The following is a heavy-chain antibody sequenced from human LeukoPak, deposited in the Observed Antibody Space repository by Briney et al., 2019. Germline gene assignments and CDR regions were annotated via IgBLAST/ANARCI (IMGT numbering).Heavy chain of an antibody. V-gene: IGHV3-33*01. D-gene: IGHD2-15*01. Sequence: GGSLRLSCAASGFTFSSYGMHWVRQAPGKGLEWVAVIWYDGSNKYYADSVKGRFTISRDNSKNTLYLQMNSLRAEGTAVYYCASETNCSGGSCYQTWGQGTLVTVSS. CDR2: IWYDGSNK. J-gene: IGHJ5*02. CDR1: GFTFSSYG. CDR3: ASETNCSGGSCYQT.